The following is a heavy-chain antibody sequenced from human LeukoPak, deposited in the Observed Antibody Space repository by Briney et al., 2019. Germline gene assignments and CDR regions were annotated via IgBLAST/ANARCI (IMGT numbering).Heavy chain of an antibody. CDR1: EFSVGSNY. V-gene: IGHV4-59*04. D-gene: IGHD1-26*01. J-gene: IGHJ4*02. CDR2: IYYSGST. CDR3: AKSGGYGLIDY. Sequence: PGESLRLSCAASEFSVGSNYMTWVRQAPGKGLEWIGNIYYSGSTYYNESLESRVTISIDTSKNQFSLTLDSVTAADTGMYYCAKSGGYGLIDYWGQGTLVTVSS.